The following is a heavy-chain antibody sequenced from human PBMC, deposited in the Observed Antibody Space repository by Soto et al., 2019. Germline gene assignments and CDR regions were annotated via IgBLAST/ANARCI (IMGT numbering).Heavy chain of an antibody. V-gene: IGHV3-11*06. Sequence: GGSLRLSCAASGFTFSDYYMSWIRQAPGKGLEWVSYISSSSSYTNYADSVKGRFTISRDNAKNSLYLQMNSLRAEDTAVYYCARYCSSTSCSNGMDVWGQGTTVTVS. CDR2: ISSSSSYT. CDR3: ARYCSSTSCSNGMDV. J-gene: IGHJ6*02. CDR1: GFTFSDYY. D-gene: IGHD2-2*01.